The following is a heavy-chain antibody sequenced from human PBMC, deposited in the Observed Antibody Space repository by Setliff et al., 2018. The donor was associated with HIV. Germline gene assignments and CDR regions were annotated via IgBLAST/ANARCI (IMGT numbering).Heavy chain of an antibody. Sequence: ASVKVSCKASGYTFINYAMNWVRQAPGQGLEWMGWINTNTGSPTYAQAFTGRFVFSVDTSVTTAYLQISSLKAEDTAVYYCARALYGDYGGDVNWFDPWGQGTLVTVSS. CDR3: ARALYGDYGGDVNWFDP. CDR2: INTNTGSP. V-gene: IGHV7-4-1*02. D-gene: IGHD4-17*01. J-gene: IGHJ5*02. CDR1: GYTFINYA.